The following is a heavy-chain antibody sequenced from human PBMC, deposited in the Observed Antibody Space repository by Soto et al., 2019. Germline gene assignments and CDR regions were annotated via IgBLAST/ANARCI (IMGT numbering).Heavy chain of an antibody. D-gene: IGHD2-2*01. CDR1: GGSISSGGYY. J-gene: IGHJ5*02. Sequence: PXGTLSLTCTVSGGSISSGGYYWSWIRQHPGKGLEWIGYIYYSGSTYYNPSLKSRVTISVDTSKNQFSLKLSSVTAADTAVYYCARANYCSSTSCYSDLDGLAVVRPYNWFDPWGQGTLVTVSS. CDR2: IYYSGST. CDR3: ARANYCSSTSCYSDLDGLAVVRPYNWFDP. V-gene: IGHV4-31*03.